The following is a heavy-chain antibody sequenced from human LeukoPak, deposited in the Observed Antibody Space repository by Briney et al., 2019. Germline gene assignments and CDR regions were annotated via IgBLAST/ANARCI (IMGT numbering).Heavy chain of an antibody. CDR1: GYSISSGYY. J-gene: IGHJ4*02. D-gene: IGHD2-2*01. CDR2: IQTSGST. CDR3: ARTYCDSTTCYRFDY. Sequence: SETLSLTCTVSGYSISSGYYWNWIRQPAGKGLEWIGRIQTSGSTNYNPSLNSRVTISVDTSENQFSLELRSVTAADAAVYYCARTYCDSTTCYRFDYWGQGTLVTVSS. V-gene: IGHV4-61*02.